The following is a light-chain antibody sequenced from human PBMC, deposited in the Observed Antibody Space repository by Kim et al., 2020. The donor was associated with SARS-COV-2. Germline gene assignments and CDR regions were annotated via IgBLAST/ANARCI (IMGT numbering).Light chain of an antibody. J-gene: IGLJ2*01. Sequence: APGKTDRSTCGGNNIGSKSVHWYQQKPGQAPVLVIYYDSDRPSGSPERFSGSNSGNTATLTINRVEAGNEADYYCQVWDSSSDHWVFGGGTQLTVL. CDR1: NIGSKS. CDR3: QVWDSSSDHWV. V-gene: IGLV3-21*04. CDR2: YDS.